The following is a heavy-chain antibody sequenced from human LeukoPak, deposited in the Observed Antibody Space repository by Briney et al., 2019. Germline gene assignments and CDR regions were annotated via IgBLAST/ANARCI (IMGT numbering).Heavy chain of an antibody. D-gene: IGHD3-22*01. CDR3: TRDRLQYDSSGYHLRPFDS. V-gene: IGHV4-4*02. J-gene: IGHJ4*02. CDR2: IYQSGTS. CDR1: GDSVSSSNW. Sequence: PSETLSLTCAVSGDSVSSSNWWSWVRQPPGKGLEWIGEIYQSGTSNYNPSLKSRVTISVDKSKNQFSLKLTSVSAADTAVYYCTRDRLQYDSSGYHLRPFDSWGQGTLVTVSS.